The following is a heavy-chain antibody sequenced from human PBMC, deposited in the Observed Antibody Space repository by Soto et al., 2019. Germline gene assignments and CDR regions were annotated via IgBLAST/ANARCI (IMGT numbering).Heavy chain of an antibody. Sequence: QVQLVQSGAEVKKPGASVKVSCKASGYTFTSYGISWVRQAPGQGLEWMGWISAYNGSTNYAQKLRGRVTMTTDTSTSAAYMELRSLRSDDTAVYYCARSGVYYGSESYAPTDYYSYGLDVWGQGTTVTVSS. D-gene: IGHD3-10*01. V-gene: IGHV1-18*01. CDR3: ARSGVYYGSESYAPTDYYSYGLDV. CDR1: GYTFTSYG. CDR2: ISAYNGST. J-gene: IGHJ6*02.